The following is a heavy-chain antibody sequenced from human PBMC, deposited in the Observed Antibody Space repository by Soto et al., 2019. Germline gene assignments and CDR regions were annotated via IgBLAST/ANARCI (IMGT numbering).Heavy chain of an antibody. CDR2: ISFSSSNI. J-gene: IGHJ4*01. D-gene: IGHD1-26*01. V-gene: IGHV3-48*02. CDR3: ARAPGESGSYYGFFDY. CDR1: GFTFSSNN. Sequence: EVRLVESGGGLVQPGGSLRLSCEASGFTFSSNNLNWVRQAPGKGLEWVSYISFSSSNIYYADSVKGRFTISRDNAKNSLYLQMNSLRDEDTPVYYCARAPGESGSYYGFFDYWGHGTLVTVSS.